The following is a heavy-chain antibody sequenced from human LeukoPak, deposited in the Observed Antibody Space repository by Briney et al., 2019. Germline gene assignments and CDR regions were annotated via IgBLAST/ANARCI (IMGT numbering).Heavy chain of an antibody. Sequence: GGSLRLTCAASGFTFKTYAMNWVRQVPGKGPEWVSSMSGSGSSTDYADSVKGRFTLSRDNSKNTLYLQMNSLRAEDTALYYCAKDAQGLVRGGIYFDFWGQGSLVTVSS. V-gene: IGHV3-23*01. CDR2: MSGSGSST. CDR1: GFTFKTYA. D-gene: IGHD6-19*01. CDR3: AKDAQGLVRGGIYFDF. J-gene: IGHJ4*02.